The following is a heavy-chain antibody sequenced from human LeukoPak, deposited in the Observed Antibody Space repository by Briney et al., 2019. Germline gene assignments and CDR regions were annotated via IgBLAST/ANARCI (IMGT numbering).Heavy chain of an antibody. J-gene: IGHJ5*02. CDR3: ARVRPTGWSDP. Sequence: GGSLRLSCAASGFTFSNAWMSWVRQTPGKGLEWVGRIRSKSDGGTTDYAAPVKGRFTISRDDSKKTLYLQMNSLKTEDTAVYYCARVRPTGWSDPWGQGTLVTVSS. D-gene: IGHD4-17*01. V-gene: IGHV3-15*01. CDR1: GFTFSNAW. CDR2: IRSKSDGGTT.